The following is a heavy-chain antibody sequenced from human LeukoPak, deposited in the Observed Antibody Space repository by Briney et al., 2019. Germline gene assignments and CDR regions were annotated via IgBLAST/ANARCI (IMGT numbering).Heavy chain of an antibody. V-gene: IGHV4-39*01. CDR3: ARLSIPRSGSAFDI. D-gene: IGHD2-21*01. CDR1: GGSISSSRYY. J-gene: IGHJ3*02. Sequence: PSQTLSLTCTVSGGSISSSRYYWGWIRQPPGKGLEWIGSIYYSGSTYYNPSLKSRVTISVDTSKNQFSLKLSSVTAADTAVYYCARLSIPRSGSAFDIWGQGTVVTVSS. CDR2: IYYSGST.